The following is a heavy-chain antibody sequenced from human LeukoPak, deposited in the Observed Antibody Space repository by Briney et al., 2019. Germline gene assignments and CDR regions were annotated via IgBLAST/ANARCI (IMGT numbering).Heavy chain of an antibody. D-gene: IGHD3-10*01. V-gene: IGHV1-69*04. CDR1: GGTFSSYA. CDR3: AKGLGELSYSMDV. Sequence: ASVKVSCKASGGTFSSYAISWVRQAPGQGLEWMGRIIPILGIANYAQKFQGRVTITADKSTSTAYMELSSLRSEDTAVYYCAKGLGELSYSMDVWGQGTTVTVSS. J-gene: IGHJ6*02. CDR2: IIPILGIA.